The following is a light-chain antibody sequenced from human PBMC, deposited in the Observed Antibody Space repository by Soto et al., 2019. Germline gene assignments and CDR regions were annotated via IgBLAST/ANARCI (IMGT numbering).Light chain of an antibody. Sequence: DIQMTQSPSTLSASVEDRVTITCRASQSISSWLAWYQQKPGKAPKLLIHEASRLETGVPSRFSGSESGTEFTLTISGLHAEDSATYYCQQYTNFPLTFGGGTKVDIK. CDR1: QSISSW. CDR3: QQYTNFPLT. V-gene: IGKV1-5*01. CDR2: EAS. J-gene: IGKJ4*01.